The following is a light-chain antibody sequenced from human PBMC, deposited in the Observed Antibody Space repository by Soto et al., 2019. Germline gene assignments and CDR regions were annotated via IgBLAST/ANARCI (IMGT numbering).Light chain of an antibody. CDR2: EGS. CDR1: SSDFGSYNL. CDR3: CSYAGNSLYV. Sequence: QSVLTQPASVSGSPGQSITISCTGTSSDFGSYNLVSWYQQHPGKAPKLMIYEGSKRPSGVSNRFSGSKSGNTASLTISGLQAEDEADYYCCSYAGNSLYVFGTGTKVTVL. J-gene: IGLJ1*01. V-gene: IGLV2-23*01.